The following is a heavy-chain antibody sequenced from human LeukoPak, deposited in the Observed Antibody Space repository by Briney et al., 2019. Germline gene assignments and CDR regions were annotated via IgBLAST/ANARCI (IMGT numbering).Heavy chain of an antibody. J-gene: IGHJ4*02. CDR3: ARVSGYGEPYFNL. CDR2: VGPKTGTT. V-gene: IGHV1-2*02. CDR1: GYTFTDYY. Sequence: ASVKVSCKGSGYTFTDYYIHWVRQAPGQGLEWMGWVGPKTGTTNYAQSFQGRVTMTRDTSTTTAYMEMTRLTSDDTAVYYCARVSGYGEPYFNLWGQGTLLTVSS. D-gene: IGHD4-17*01.